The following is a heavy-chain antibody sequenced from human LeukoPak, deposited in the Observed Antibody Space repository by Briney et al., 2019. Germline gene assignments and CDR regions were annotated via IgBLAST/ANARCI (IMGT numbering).Heavy chain of an antibody. CDR2: IKPDGSEE. D-gene: IGHD1-26*01. CDR3: VRDRGRASTDY. CDR1: GITLGGYW. V-gene: IGHV3-7*01. Sequence: PGGSLRLSCAASGITLGGYWMSWVRQAPGKGLEWEANIKPDGSEENYVDSVKGRFTISRDNAKNSLSLQMNSLRADDTAVYYCVRDRGRASTDYWGQGTLVTVSS. J-gene: IGHJ4*02.